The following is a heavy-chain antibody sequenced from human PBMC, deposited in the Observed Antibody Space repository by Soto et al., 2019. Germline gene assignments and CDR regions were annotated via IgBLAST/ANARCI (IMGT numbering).Heavy chain of an antibody. CDR2: IYYSGNT. CDR1: GRSISSGDYY. CDR3: AKLSGRMIKAFDI. Sequence: SETLSLTCTVSGRSISSGDYYWSWIRQPPGKGLDWTGYIYYSGNTYYNLSLKSQVTIPVDLPKNQFSLKLVSVTADDSALYCVAKLSGRMIKAFDIWGQGTMVTVSS. J-gene: IGHJ3*02. V-gene: IGHV4-30-4*08. D-gene: IGHD3-22*01.